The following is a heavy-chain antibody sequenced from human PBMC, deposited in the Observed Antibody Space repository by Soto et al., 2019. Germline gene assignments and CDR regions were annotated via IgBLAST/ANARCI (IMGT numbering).Heavy chain of an antibody. D-gene: IGHD3-3*01. Sequence: PSETLSLTCNVSGGSISDFYWSWIRQSPGKRLEWIGYLYYTGSTNYNPALKSRVTISLDTSKNQFSLKVRSVTAADTAVYYCARGGGYDFRSSQAPLIDVWGQGTTVTVSS. V-gene: IGHV4-59*01. CDR3: ARGGGYDFRSSQAPLIDV. J-gene: IGHJ6*02. CDR2: LYYTGST. CDR1: GGSISDFY.